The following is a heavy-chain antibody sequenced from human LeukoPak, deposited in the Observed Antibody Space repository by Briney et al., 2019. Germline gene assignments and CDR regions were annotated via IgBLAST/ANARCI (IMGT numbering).Heavy chain of an antibody. CDR1: GFTFSRYG. V-gene: IGHV3-30*03. Sequence: GGSLRLSCAASGFTFSRYGMHWVRQAPGKGLEWVALISHDGRNNYYGDSVKGRFTISRDNFKNTLSLQMNSLRPEDTAVYYCARAPLHSNGWSFDYWGQGTLVTVSS. D-gene: IGHD6-19*01. CDR2: ISHDGRNN. CDR3: ARAPLHSNGWSFDY. J-gene: IGHJ4*02.